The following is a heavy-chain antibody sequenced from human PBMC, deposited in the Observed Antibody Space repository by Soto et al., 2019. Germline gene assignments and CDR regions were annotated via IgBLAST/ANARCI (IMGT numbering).Heavy chain of an antibody. CDR3: ARIPIAAAGEYFQH. V-gene: IGHV1-3*01. D-gene: IGHD6-13*01. Sequence: ASVKVSCKASGYTFTSYAMHWVRQAPGQRLEWMGWINAGNGNTKYSQNFQDRVTITRDTSASTAYMELSSLRSEDTAVYYCARIPIAAAGEYFQHWGQGTLVTVSS. J-gene: IGHJ1*01. CDR2: INAGNGNT. CDR1: GYTFTSYA.